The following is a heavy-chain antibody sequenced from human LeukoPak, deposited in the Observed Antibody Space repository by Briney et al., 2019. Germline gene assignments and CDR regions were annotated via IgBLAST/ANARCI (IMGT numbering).Heavy chain of an antibody. Sequence: GGSLRLSCAASGFTSSNYGMHWVRQTPGKGLEWVALISYDGYDNSYADSVRGRFTISRDNSKNTLYLQMDSLRSEDTAVYYCARDFFPIADSTWYEIGYWGQGTLVTVSS. V-gene: IGHV3-30*03. CDR2: ISYDGYDN. CDR3: ARDFFPIADSTWYEIGY. D-gene: IGHD2-21*01. J-gene: IGHJ4*02. CDR1: GFTSSNYG.